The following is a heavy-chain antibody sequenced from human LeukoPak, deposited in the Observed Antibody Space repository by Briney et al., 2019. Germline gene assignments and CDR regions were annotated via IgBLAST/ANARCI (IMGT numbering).Heavy chain of an antibody. CDR1: GGTFSSYA. Sequence: SVKVSCKASGGTFSSYAISWVRQAPGQGLEWMGGIIPIFGTANYAQKFQGRVTITADESTSTAYMELSSLRSEDAAVYYCARLYCSSTSCYRDDHQGLDYWGQGTLVTVSS. CDR2: IIPIFGTA. D-gene: IGHD2-2*01. V-gene: IGHV1-69*13. CDR3: ARLYCSSTSCYRDDHQGLDY. J-gene: IGHJ4*02.